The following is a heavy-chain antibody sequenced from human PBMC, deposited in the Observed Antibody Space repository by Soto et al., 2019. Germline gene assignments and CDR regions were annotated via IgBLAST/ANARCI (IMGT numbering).Heavy chain of an antibody. Sequence: GASVTVTFKASGGTFHTYAISWVREAPGQGLEWMGGIIPIFGTANYAQKFQGRVTITADESTSTAYMELSSLRSEDTAVYYCASPRWLQPPQYFDYWGQGTLVTVSS. J-gene: IGHJ4*02. CDR1: GGTFHTYA. V-gene: IGHV1-69*13. CDR2: IIPIFGTA. CDR3: ASPRWLQPPQYFDY. D-gene: IGHD5-12*01.